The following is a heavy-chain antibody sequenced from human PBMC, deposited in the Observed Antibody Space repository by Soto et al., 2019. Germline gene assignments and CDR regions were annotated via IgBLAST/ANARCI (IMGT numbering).Heavy chain of an antibody. D-gene: IGHD3-10*01. CDR3: ARERGWFGEFDGYYYYYGMDV. CDR1: GFTVSSNY. J-gene: IGHJ6*02. V-gene: IGHV3-53*01. CDR2: IYSGGST. Sequence: EVQLVESGGGLIQPGGSLRLSCAASGFTVSSNYMSWVRQAPGKGLEWVSVIYSGGSTYYADSVKGRFTISRDNSKNTLYLQMNSLRAEDTAVYYCARERGWFGEFDGYYYYYGMDVWGQGTTVTVSS.